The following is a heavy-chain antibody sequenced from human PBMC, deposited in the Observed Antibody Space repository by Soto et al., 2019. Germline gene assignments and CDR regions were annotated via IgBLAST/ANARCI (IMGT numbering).Heavy chain of an antibody. J-gene: IGHJ6*02. D-gene: IGHD6-13*01. Sequence: SETLSLTCAVYGGSFIGYYWSWILQPPWKGLEWIGEINHSGSTNYNPSLKSRVTISVDTSKNQFSLKLSSVTAADTAVYYCAVAASYYYYYGMDVWGQGTTVTVSS. CDR2: INHSGST. V-gene: IGHV4-34*01. CDR1: GGSFIGYY. CDR3: AVAASYYYYYGMDV.